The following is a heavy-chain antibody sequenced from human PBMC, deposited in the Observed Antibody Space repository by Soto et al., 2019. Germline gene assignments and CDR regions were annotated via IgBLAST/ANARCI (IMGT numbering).Heavy chain of an antibody. CDR1: GGSISSYY. Sequence: SETLSLTCTVSGGSISSYYWSWIRQPPGKGLEWIGYIYYSGSTDYNPSLKSRVTISVDTSKNQFSLKLSSVTAADTAVYYCARSTMVRGLEVYYYYYGMDVWGQGTTVTVSS. D-gene: IGHD3-10*01. CDR2: IYYSGST. CDR3: ARSTMVRGLEVYYYYYGMDV. J-gene: IGHJ6*02. V-gene: IGHV4-59*01.